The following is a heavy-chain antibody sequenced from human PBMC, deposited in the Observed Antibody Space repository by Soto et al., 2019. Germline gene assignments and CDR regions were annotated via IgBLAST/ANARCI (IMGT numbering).Heavy chain of an antibody. CDR3: ARSGGLDRDFNY. J-gene: IGHJ4*02. D-gene: IGHD2-15*01. Sequence: QVQLVQSGAEVKKPGSSVKVSCKASGGTFSSDSFSWVRQAPGQGLEWMGGIIPMFDTPTYAQKFQDRVTXXAXXSTSTAYMQLRSLRSGDTAVYYCARSGGLDRDFNYWGQGSLVTVSS. V-gene: IGHV1-69*12. CDR1: GGTFSSDS. CDR2: IIPMFDTP.